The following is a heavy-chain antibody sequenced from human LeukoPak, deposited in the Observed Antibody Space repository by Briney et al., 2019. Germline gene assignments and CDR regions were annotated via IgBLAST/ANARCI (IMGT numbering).Heavy chain of an antibody. CDR3: ARGIRAYYYYYYMDV. Sequence: PSETLALTCTVSGGSISSHYWSWIRQPPGKGLEWIGYIYYSGSTNYNPSLKSRVTISVDTSKNQFSLKLSSVTAADTAVYYCARGIRAYYYYYYMDVWGKGTTVTVSS. V-gene: IGHV4-59*11. CDR2: IYYSGST. CDR1: GGSISSHY. J-gene: IGHJ6*03.